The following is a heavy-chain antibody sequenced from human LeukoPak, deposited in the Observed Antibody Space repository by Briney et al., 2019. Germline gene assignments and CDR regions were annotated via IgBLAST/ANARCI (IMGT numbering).Heavy chain of an antibody. J-gene: IGHJ5*02. D-gene: IGHD2-2*01. CDR3: ARDVGVVVPAAMRGYNWFDP. CDR1: GSTFSSYA. CDR2: IIPIFGTA. Sequence: ASVKVSCKASGSTFSSYAISWVRQAPGQGLEWMGRIIPIFGTANYAQKFQGRVTITTDESTSTAYMELSSLRSEDTAVYYCARDVGVVVPAAMRGYNWFDPWGQGTLVTVSS. V-gene: IGHV1-69*05.